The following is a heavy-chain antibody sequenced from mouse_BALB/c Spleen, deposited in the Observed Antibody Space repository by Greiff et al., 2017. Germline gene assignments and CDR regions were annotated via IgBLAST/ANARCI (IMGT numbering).Heavy chain of an antibody. CDR1: GFTFSSYA. CDR3: ARGRDYYGKDFDY. Sequence: EVKVEESGGGLVKPGGSLKLSCAASGFTFSSYAMSWVRQTPEKRLEWVASISSGGSTYYPDSVKGRFTISRDNARNILYLQMSSLRSEDTAMYYCARGRDYYGKDFDYWGQGTTLTVSS. CDR2: ISSGGST. V-gene: IGHV5-6-5*01. J-gene: IGHJ2*01. D-gene: IGHD1-1*01.